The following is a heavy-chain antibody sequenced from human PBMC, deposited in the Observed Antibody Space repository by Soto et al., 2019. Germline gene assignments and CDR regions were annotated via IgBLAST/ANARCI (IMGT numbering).Heavy chain of an antibody. Sequence: PSETLSLTCTVSGGSISSYYWSWIRQPPGKGLEWIGYIYYSGSTNYNPSLKSRVTISVDTFKNQFSLKLSSVTAADTAVYYCARDEGGYCSSTSCYWFDPWGQGTLVTVSS. CDR2: IYYSGST. CDR1: GGSISSYY. V-gene: IGHV4-59*01. CDR3: ARDEGGYCSSTSCYWFDP. D-gene: IGHD2-2*01. J-gene: IGHJ5*02.